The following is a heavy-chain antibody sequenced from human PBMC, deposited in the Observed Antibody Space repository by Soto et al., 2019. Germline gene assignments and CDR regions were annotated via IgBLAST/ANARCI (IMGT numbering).Heavy chain of an antibody. CDR2: ISYDGSNK. V-gene: IGHV3-30-3*01. D-gene: IGHD5-18*01. CDR3: ARDWLWLNYYFDY. J-gene: IGHJ4*02. CDR1: GFTFSSYA. Sequence: GGSLRLSCAASGFTFSSYAMHWVRQAPGKGLEWVAVISYDGSNKYYADSVKGRFTISRDNSKNTLYLQMNSLRAEDTAVYYCARDWLWLNYYFDYWGQGXLVTVYS.